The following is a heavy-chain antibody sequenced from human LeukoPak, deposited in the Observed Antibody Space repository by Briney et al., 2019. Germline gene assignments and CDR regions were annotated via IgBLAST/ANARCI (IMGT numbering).Heavy chain of an antibody. CDR1: GFTFSSYG. J-gene: IGHJ6*03. V-gene: IGHV3-30*02. Sequence: GGSLRLSCAASGFTFSSYGMHWVRQAPCKGLEWVAFTRYDGSNKYYADSVKGRFTISRDNSKNTLYVQMNSLRVEDTAVYYCAKVPLYFDFWSGHPGYYYRDVWGKGTTVTVPS. CDR2: TRYDGSNK. CDR3: AKVPLYFDFWSGHPGYYYRDV. D-gene: IGHD3-3*01.